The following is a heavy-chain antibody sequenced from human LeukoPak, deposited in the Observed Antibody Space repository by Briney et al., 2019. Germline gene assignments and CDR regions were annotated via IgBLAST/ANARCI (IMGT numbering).Heavy chain of an antibody. CDR3: VRGASSIAALNPFWYFDL. CDR2: INLRGGST. V-gene: IGHV1-46*01. CDR1: GYTFTSYY. D-gene: IGHD6-6*01. Sequence: ASVKVSCKASGYTFTSYYLHWVRQGPGQGLEWMGIINLRGGSTSYAQKFQGRVTMTRDTSTNTVYMELSSLRSEDTAVFYCVRGASSIAALNPFWYFDLWGRATLVTVSS. J-gene: IGHJ2*01.